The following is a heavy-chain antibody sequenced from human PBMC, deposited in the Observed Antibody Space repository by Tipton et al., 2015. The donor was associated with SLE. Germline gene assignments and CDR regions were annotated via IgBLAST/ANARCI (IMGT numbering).Heavy chain of an antibody. CDR3: ARGSSGWYVY. CDR1: GGSISSHY. J-gene: IGHJ4*02. V-gene: IGHV4-59*11. D-gene: IGHD6-19*01. Sequence: TLSLTCTVSGGSISSHYWSWIRQPPGKGLEWIGYIYYSGSTNYNPSLKSRVTISVDTSKNQFSLKLNSVTAADTAVYYCARGSSGWYVYWGQGTLVTVSS. CDR2: IYYSGST.